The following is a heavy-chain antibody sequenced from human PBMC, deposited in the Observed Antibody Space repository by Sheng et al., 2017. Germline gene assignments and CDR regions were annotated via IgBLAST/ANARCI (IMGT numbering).Heavy chain of an antibody. D-gene: IGHD3-10*01. CDR1: GGTFSSYA. J-gene: IGHJ5*02. CDR2: IIPILGIA. CDR3: ARTYYYGSGSYYFNWFDP. Sequence: QVQLVQSGAEVKKPGSSVKVSCKASGGTFSSYAISWVRQAPGQGLEWMGGIIPILGIANYAQKFQGRVTITADKSTSTAYMELSSLRSEDTAVYYCARTYYYGSGSYYFNWFDPWGQGTLVTVSS. V-gene: IGHV1-69*04.